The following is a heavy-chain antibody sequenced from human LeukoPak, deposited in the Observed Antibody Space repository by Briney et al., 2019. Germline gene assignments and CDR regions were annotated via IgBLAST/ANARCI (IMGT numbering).Heavy chain of an antibody. D-gene: IGHD2-2*01. V-gene: IGHV4-4*07. CDR3: ARSRRYCSSTSCYAEYYYYMDV. J-gene: IGHJ6*03. CDR2: IYTGGST. CDR1: GGSLSSYY. Sequence: PSETLSLTCTVSGGSLSSYYWSWIRQPAGKGLEWIGRIYTGGSTNYNPSLKSRVTMSVDTSKNQFSLKLSSVTAAGTAVYYCARSRRYCSSTSCYAEYYYYMDVWGKGTTVTISS.